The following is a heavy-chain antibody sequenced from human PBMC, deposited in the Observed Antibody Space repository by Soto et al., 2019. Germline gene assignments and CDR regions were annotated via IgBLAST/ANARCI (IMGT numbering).Heavy chain of an antibody. CDR3: ARAFGEGPADAFGI. D-gene: IGHD3-10*01. CDR1: GGSISSGGYY. J-gene: IGHJ3*02. Sequence: QVQLQESGPGLVKPSQTLSLTCTVSGGSISSGGYYWSWIRQHPGTGLEWIGYIYYSGSTYYNPSLKSRVTISVDTSKNQFSLKLSSVTAGDTAVYYCARAFGEGPADAFGIWGQGTMVTVSS. V-gene: IGHV4-31*03. CDR2: IYYSGST.